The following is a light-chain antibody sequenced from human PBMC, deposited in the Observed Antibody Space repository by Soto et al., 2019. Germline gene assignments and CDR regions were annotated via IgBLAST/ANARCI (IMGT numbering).Light chain of an antibody. CDR1: QSISRW. V-gene: IGKV1-5*01. J-gene: IGKJ2*01. CDR3: QQYYSYST. Sequence: DIQMTQSPSTLSASVGDRVTITCRASQSISRWFAWYQQKPGKAPKLLIYGASSLESGVPSRFSGSGSGTEFTLTISSLQPDDFATYYCQQYYSYSTFGQGTKLEIK. CDR2: GAS.